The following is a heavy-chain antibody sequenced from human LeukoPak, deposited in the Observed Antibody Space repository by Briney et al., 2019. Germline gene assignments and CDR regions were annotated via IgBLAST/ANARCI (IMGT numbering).Heavy chain of an antibody. CDR1: GFTFSDYY. J-gene: IGHJ3*02. D-gene: IGHD1-1*01. CDR3: ARDSKSWVTTHDAFDI. Sequence: PGGSLRLSCAASGFTFSDYYMSWIRQAPGKGLEWVSYISSSGSTIYYADSVKGRFTISRANARNSLYLQMNSLRAEDTAVYYCARDSKSWVTTHDAFDIWGQGTMVTVSS. V-gene: IGHV3-11*04. CDR2: ISSSGSTI.